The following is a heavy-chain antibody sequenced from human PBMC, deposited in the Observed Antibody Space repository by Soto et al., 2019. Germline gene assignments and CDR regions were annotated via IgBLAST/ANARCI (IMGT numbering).Heavy chain of an antibody. Sequence: EVQLLESGGGLAQPGGSLRLSCSASGFTFNWYAMSWVRQAPGKGLEWVSGITANGGSRDYADSVKGRFTISRDNSKNTLYLEMNSLRAEDTAIYYCAKDQSYYYDSNGSRAEHWGQGTLVAVSS. V-gene: IGHV3-23*01. CDR3: AKDQSYYYDSNGSRAEH. CDR2: ITANGGSR. CDR1: GFTFNWYA. J-gene: IGHJ1*01. D-gene: IGHD3-22*01.